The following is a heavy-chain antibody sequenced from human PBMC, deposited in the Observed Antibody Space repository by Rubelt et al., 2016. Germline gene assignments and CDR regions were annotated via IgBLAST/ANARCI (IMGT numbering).Heavy chain of an antibody. CDR2: ISGSGSGT. D-gene: IGHD6-13*01. CDR3: AREGSWGLVQH. J-gene: IGHJ1*01. CDR1: GFTFSSYA. V-gene: IGHV3-23*04. Sequence: EVQLVESGGGLVQPGGSLRLSCAASGFTFSSYAMSWVRQAPGKGLEWVSGISGSGSGTYYADSVKGRFTISSNNSKNTLYLQMKSLRAGETVVYDCAREGSWGLVQHWGQGTLVTVSS.